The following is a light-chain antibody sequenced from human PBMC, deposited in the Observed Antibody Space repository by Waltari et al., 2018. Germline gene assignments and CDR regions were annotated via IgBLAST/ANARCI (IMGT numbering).Light chain of an antibody. Sequence: AIQMSLSPSSLSASVGDRVTITCRASQDIRNDLGWYQQKPGEAPKLLIYAASNLQRGVPSKFSGSGSGTDFTLTISSLQPEDFATYYCLQDYNYPRTFGQGTKVEIK. CDR3: LQDYNYPRT. CDR2: AAS. V-gene: IGKV1-6*01. CDR1: QDIRND. J-gene: IGKJ1*01.